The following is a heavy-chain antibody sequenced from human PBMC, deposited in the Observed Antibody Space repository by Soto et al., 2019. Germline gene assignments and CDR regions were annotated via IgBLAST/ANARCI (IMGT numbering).Heavy chain of an antibody. J-gene: IGHJ4*02. Sequence: QVQLVQSGTEVKKPGASLKVSCKASGYTFTSYAISWVRQAPGQGLEWMGWINPYNGNTNYAQKFQGRVTMTTDTSTSTAYMELRSLRSDDTAVYYCARDTAMALPDAWGQGTLVTVSS. CDR3: ARDTAMALPDA. D-gene: IGHD5-18*01. CDR2: INPYNGNT. V-gene: IGHV1-18*01. CDR1: GYTFTSYA.